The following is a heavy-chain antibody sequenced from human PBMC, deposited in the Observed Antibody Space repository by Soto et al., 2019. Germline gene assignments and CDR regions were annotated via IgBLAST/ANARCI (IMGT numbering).Heavy chain of an antibody. Sequence: ASVKGSCKASGYTFTGYYMHWVRQAPGQGLEWMGWINPNSGGTNYAQKFQGWVTMTRDTSISTAYMELSRLRSDDTAVYYCARDRTAMVLYSFDYWGQGTVVTVSS. CDR1: GYTFTGYY. V-gene: IGHV1-2*04. J-gene: IGHJ4*02. CDR3: ARDRTAMVLYSFDY. D-gene: IGHD5-18*01. CDR2: INPNSGGT.